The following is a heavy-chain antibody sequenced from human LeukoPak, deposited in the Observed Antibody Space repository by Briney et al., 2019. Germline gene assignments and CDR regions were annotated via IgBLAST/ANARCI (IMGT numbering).Heavy chain of an antibody. Sequence: SETLSLTCTVSGGSISGYYWNWIRQPPGKGLEWIGYIYYSGSTNYNPSLKSRVTISVDTSKNQFSLKLSSVTAADTAVYYCARVFVSGSYLDYFDYWGQGTLVTVSS. D-gene: IGHD1-26*01. CDR3: ARVFVSGSYLDYFDY. J-gene: IGHJ4*02. V-gene: IGHV4-59*01. CDR2: IYYSGST. CDR1: GGSISGYY.